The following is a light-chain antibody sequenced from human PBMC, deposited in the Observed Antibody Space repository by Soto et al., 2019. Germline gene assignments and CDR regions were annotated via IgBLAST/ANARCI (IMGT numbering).Light chain of an antibody. V-gene: IGLV2-14*01. CDR2: EVS. J-gene: IGLJ1*01. CDR1: TSDVGGYNS. Sequence: QSALTQPASVSGSPGQSITISCTGTTSDVGGYNSVSWYQQHPGKAPTLIIYEVSNRPSGASNRFSGSKSGNTASLTISGLQAEDEADYYCSSYTSSRALDVFGTGTKLTVL. CDR3: SSYTSSRALDV.